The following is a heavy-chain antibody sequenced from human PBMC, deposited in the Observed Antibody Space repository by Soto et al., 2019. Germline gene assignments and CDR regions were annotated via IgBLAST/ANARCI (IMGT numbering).Heavy chain of an antibody. J-gene: IGHJ4*02. CDR3: AKEAARGPYYYDSSGYPYYFDY. Sequence: GGSLRLSCAASGFTFSSYGMHWVRQAPGKGLEWVAVISYDGSNKYYADSVKGRFTISRGNSKNTLYLQMNSLRAEDTAVYYCAKEAARGPYYYDSSGYPYYFDYWGQGNLVTVSS. V-gene: IGHV3-30*18. CDR1: GFTFSSYG. D-gene: IGHD3-22*01. CDR2: ISYDGSNK.